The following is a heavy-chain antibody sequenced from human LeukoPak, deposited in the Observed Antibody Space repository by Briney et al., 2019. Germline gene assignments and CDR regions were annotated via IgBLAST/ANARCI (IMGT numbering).Heavy chain of an antibody. CDR1: GGSISNYY. D-gene: IGHD5-12*01. Sequence: SETLSLTCTVSGGSISNYYWSWIRQPPGKGLEWIGYIYYSGNTNYNPSLKSRVTMSVDTSKNQFSLKLSSVTAADTAVYYCARGWLRPSDAFDIWGQGTMVTVSS. CDR3: ARGWLRPSDAFDI. J-gene: IGHJ3*02. CDR2: IYYSGNT. V-gene: IGHV4-59*01.